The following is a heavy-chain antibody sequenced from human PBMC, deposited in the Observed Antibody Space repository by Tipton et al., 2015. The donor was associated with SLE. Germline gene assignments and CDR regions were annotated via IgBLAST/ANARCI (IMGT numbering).Heavy chain of an antibody. V-gene: IGHV4-39*07. Sequence: TLSLTCTVSGDSIDMNSHYWGWIRQPPGKGLEWIGSIYYSGNTYHNPSLKSRVTISIDTSKNQFSLNLNSVTAADTAVYYCARVPFGAWRFDLWGQGPLVTVSS. CDR3: ARVPFGAWRFDL. J-gene: IGHJ4*02. D-gene: IGHD2-21*02. CDR1: GDSIDMNSHY. CDR2: IYYSGNT.